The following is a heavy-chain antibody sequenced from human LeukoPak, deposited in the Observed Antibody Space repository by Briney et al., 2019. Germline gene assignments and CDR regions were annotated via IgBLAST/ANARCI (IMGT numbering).Heavy chain of an antibody. CDR1: GGSISSYY. Sequence: SETLSLTCTVSGGSISSYYWSWIRQPPGKGLEWIGYIYYSGSTNYNPSLKSRVTISVDTSKNQFSLKLSSVTAADTAVYYCARERVVDSSCSWFDPWGQGTLVTVSS. CDR2: IYYSGST. D-gene: IGHD6-6*01. J-gene: IGHJ5*02. CDR3: ARERVVDSSCSWFDP. V-gene: IGHV4-59*01.